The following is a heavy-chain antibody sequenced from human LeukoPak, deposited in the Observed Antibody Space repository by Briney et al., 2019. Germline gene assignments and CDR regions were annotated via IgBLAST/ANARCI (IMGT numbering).Heavy chain of an antibody. CDR3: AKDNSYGYLDYFDY. J-gene: IGHJ4*02. V-gene: IGHV3-9*01. CDR2: ISWNSGSI. CDR1: GFTFDDYA. D-gene: IGHD5-18*01. Sequence: GRSLRLSCAASGFTFDDYAMHWVRQAPGKGLEWVSGISWNSGSIGYADSVKGRFTISRDNAKNSLYLQMNSLRAEYTALYYCAKDNSYGYLDYFDYWGQGTLVTVSS.